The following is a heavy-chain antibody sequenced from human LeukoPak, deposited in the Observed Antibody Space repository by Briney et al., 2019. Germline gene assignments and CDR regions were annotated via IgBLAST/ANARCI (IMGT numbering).Heavy chain of an antibody. Sequence: SETLSLTCAVSGYSISSGYHWGWIRQSPGKGLEWIGTIYHSGNTYYNPYLKSRVTISVDTSMNQFYLKVTSVTAADTAVYYCARTRYCSGATCYSPELFDSWGQGTLATVSS. CDR1: GYSISSGYH. D-gene: IGHD2-15*01. J-gene: IGHJ4*02. CDR3: ARTRYCSGATCYSPELFDS. CDR2: IYHSGNT. V-gene: IGHV4-38-2*01.